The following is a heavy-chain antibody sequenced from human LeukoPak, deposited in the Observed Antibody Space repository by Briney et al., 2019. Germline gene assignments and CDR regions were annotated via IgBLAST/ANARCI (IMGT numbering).Heavy chain of an antibody. Sequence: PSETLSLTCTVSGGSFSSYYWSWIRQPPGKGLEWFGYIYYSGSTNYNPSLKSRVTISVDTSNNHFSPKLSSVTAADTAVDYCAREPSGWAFDYWGQGTLVTVSS. CDR2: IYYSGST. CDR3: AREPSGWAFDY. J-gene: IGHJ4*02. D-gene: IGHD3-10*01. CDR1: GGSFSSYY. V-gene: IGHV4-59*01.